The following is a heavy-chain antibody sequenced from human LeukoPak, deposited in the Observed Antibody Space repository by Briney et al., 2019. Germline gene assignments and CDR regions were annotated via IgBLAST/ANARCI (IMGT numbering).Heavy chain of an antibody. CDR1: GFSFSTIY. Sequence: GGSLRLSCAASGFSFSTIYMSWVRQAPGKGLGWVATINPDGNKKGVADSVRGRFTISRDDAENSLYLQMNSLRAEDTAVYYCASGLELDYWGQGTLVTISS. CDR3: ASGLELDY. V-gene: IGHV3-7*03. J-gene: IGHJ4*02. CDR2: INPDGNKK.